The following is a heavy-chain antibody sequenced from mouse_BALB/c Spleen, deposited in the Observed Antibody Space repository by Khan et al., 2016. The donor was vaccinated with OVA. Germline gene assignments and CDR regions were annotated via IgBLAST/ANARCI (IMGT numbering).Heavy chain of an antibody. CDR1: GYSITRDYA. CDR3: ASELGRYYAMDY. CDR2: ISNSGST. V-gene: IGHV3-2*02. D-gene: IGHD4-1*01. J-gene: IGHJ4*01. Sequence: EVQLQESGPGLVKPSQSLSLTCTVTGYSITRDYAWNWIRQFPENKLEWMGYISNSGSTSYNPSLKSRVSIPRDTSKNQFFLQLNSVTTEDTATYYCASELGRYYAMDYWGQGTSVTVSS.